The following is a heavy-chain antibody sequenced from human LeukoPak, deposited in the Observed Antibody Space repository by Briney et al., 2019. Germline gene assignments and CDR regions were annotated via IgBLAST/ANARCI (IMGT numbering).Heavy chain of an antibody. Sequence: PGGSLRLSCAASGFTFSSYGMHWVRQAPGKGLEWVAVISYDGSNKYYADSVKGRFTISRDNSKNTLYLQMNSLRAEDTAVYYCARESFGITNYMDVWGKGTTVTVSS. CDR2: ISYDGSNK. J-gene: IGHJ6*03. CDR1: GFTFSSYG. D-gene: IGHD3-16*01. V-gene: IGHV3-30*03. CDR3: ARESFGITNYMDV.